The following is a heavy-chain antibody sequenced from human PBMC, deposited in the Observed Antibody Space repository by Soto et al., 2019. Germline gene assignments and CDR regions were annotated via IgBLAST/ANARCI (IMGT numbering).Heavy chain of an antibody. CDR1: GGSISSFY. V-gene: IGHV4-59*01. CDR3: ARARYNWNYGDYYYGLDV. Sequence: KPSETLSLTCTVSGGSISSFYWSWIRQPPGKGLEWIGYIYYSGSTNYNPSLKSRVTISVDTSKNQFSLKLSSVTAADTAVYFCARARYNWNYGDYYYGLDVWGQGTTVTVSS. J-gene: IGHJ6*02. D-gene: IGHD1-7*01. CDR2: IYYSGST.